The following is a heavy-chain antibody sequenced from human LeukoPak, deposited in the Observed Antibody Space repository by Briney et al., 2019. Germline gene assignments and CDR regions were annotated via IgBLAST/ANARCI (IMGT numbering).Heavy chain of an antibody. V-gene: IGHV3-7*01. CDR2: INQDGSEK. CDR1: GFTFSSYW. J-gene: IGHJ4*02. Sequence: GGSLRLSCAASGFTFSSYWMTWVRQSPGKGLEWVANINQDGSEKYYVDSVKGRFTISRDNAKNSLYLQMNSLRVEDTAVYYCTRRPYSSSWYYFDYWGQGTLVTVSS. CDR3: TRRPYSSSWYYFDY. D-gene: IGHD6-13*01.